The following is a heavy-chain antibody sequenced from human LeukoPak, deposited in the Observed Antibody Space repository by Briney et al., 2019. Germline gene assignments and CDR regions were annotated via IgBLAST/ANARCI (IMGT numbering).Heavy chain of an antibody. CDR2: INPGDSDP. J-gene: IGHJ4*02. Sequence: GESLKISCKGSGYSFTTYWIGWVRQMPGKGVEWVGIINPGDSDPRYRPSFQGQVTISADKSISTAYLQWSSLKASDTAMYYCARHGLGSSWFGFDYWGQGTLVTVSS. V-gene: IGHV5-51*01. CDR3: ARHGLGSSWFGFDY. CDR1: GYSFTTYW. D-gene: IGHD6-13*01.